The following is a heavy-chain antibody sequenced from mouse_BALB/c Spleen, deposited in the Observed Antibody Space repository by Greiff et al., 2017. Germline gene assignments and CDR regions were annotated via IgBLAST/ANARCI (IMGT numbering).Heavy chain of an antibody. CDR3: ARWDGSSPYYYAMDY. CDR2: ISYSGST. V-gene: IGHV3-2*02. D-gene: IGHD1-1*01. CDR1: GYSITSDYA. J-gene: IGHJ2*01. Sequence: EVKLVESGPGLVKPSQSLSLTCTVTGYSITSDYAWNWIRQFPGNKLEWMGYISYSGSTSYNPSLKSRISITRDPSKNQFFLQLNSVTTEDTATYYCARWDGSSPYYYAMDYWGQGTTLTVSS.